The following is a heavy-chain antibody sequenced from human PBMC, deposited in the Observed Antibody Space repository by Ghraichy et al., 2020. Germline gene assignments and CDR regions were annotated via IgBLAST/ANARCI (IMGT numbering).Heavy chain of an antibody. Sequence: GESLNISCAASGFTFSSYAMSWVRQAPGKGLEWVSAISGSGGSTYYADSVKGRFTISRDNSKNTLYLQMNSLRAEDTAVYYCAKDGGTTGTTAFDIWGQGTMVTVSS. J-gene: IGHJ3*02. D-gene: IGHD1-1*01. CDR3: AKDGGTTGTTAFDI. CDR2: ISGSGGST. V-gene: IGHV3-23*01. CDR1: GFTFSSYA.